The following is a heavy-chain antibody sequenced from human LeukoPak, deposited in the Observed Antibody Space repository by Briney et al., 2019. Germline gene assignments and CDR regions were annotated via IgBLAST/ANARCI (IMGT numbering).Heavy chain of an antibody. D-gene: IGHD5-24*01. CDR3: ARRRDGYNFGAFDI. CDR2: ISYDGSNE. J-gene: IGHJ3*02. CDR1: GFTFSSYG. V-gene: IGHV3-30*03. Sequence: GGSLRLSCAASGFTFSSYGIHWVRQAPGKGLEWVALISYDGSNEYYADSVKGRFTISRDNSKNSLYLQMNSLRAEDTALYYCARRRDGYNFGAFDIWGQGTMVTVSS.